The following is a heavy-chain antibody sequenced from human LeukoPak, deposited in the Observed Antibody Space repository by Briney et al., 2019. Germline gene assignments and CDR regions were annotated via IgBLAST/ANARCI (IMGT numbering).Heavy chain of an antibody. Sequence: SQTLSLTCTVSGGSISTSNYYWGWIRQPPGKGLEWIGNIFYSGSTYYSPSLKSRVTISLDTSRNQFSLKLTSVTAADTAVYYCARQGSYSQFDYWGQGTLVTVSS. CDR2: IFYSGST. V-gene: IGHV4-39*01. CDR3: ARQGSYSQFDY. J-gene: IGHJ4*02. D-gene: IGHD1-26*01. CDR1: GGSISTSNYY.